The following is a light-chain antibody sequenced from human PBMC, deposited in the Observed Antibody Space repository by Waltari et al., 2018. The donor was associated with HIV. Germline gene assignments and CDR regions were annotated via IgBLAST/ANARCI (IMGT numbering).Light chain of an antibody. J-gene: IGKJ1*01. V-gene: IGKV1-5*03. Sequence: DIQMTQSPSTLSASVGDTVTITCRASQSIRIWSAWFQQKPGKAPKLLISAASSLQTGVPSRFSGSTSGTEFTLTISSLQPDDFATYYCQQYDSSPWTFGQGTKVEI. CDR3: QQYDSSPWT. CDR1: QSIRIW. CDR2: AAS.